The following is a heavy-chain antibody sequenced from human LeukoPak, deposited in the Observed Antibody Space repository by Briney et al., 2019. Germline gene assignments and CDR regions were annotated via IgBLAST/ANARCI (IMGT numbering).Heavy chain of an antibody. CDR3: ARCSGGNCYFDY. CDR2: INHSGCI. D-gene: IGHD2-15*01. V-gene: IGHV4-34*01. J-gene: IGHJ4*02. CDR1: GGSFSGYY. Sequence: SGTLSLTCAVYGGSFSGYYCSWIRQPPGKGLEWIGEINHSGCINYAPSLESRVTISVDMSKNQISLKLNSVTAADTAVYYCARCSGGNCYFDYWGQGILVTVSS.